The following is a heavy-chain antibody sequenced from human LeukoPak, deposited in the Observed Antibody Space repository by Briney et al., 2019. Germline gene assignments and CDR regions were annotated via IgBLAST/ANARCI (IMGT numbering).Heavy chain of an antibody. J-gene: IGHJ4*02. D-gene: IGHD1-1*01. V-gene: IGHV4-39*07. Sequence: SETLSLTCTVSGGSISTSNYYWGWIRQPPGKGLEWIGNIFYSGSTYYSPSLRSRVTISVDTSKNQFSLKLSSVTAADTAVYYCAREGNYWNWGQGTLVTVSS. CDR2: IFYSGST. CDR1: GGSISTSNYY. CDR3: AREGNYWN.